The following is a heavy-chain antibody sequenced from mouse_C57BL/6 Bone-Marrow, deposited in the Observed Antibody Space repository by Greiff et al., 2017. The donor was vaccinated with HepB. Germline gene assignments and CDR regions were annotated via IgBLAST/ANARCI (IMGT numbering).Heavy chain of an antibody. V-gene: IGHV5-15*04. CDR2: ISNLAYSI. J-gene: IGHJ1*03. CDR1: GFTFSDYG. Sequence: EVKVEESGGGLVQPGGSLKLSCAASGFTFSDYGMAWVRQAPRKGPEWVAFISNLAYSIYYADTVTGRFTISRANAKNTLYLEMSSLRSEDTAMYYCARKGDYCGSSYWYFDVWGTGTTVTVSS. D-gene: IGHD1-1*01. CDR3: ARKGDYCGSSYWYFDV.